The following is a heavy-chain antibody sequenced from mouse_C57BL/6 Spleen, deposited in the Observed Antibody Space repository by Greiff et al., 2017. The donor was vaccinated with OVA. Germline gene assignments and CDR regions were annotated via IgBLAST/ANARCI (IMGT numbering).Heavy chain of an antibody. CDR3: ARDHYDYDWGYFDV. J-gene: IGHJ1*03. CDR1: GFTFSAFY. V-gene: IGHV7-1*01. CDR2: SRNKANDYTT. D-gene: IGHD2-4*01. Sequence: EVKVVESGGGLVQSGRSLRLSCATSGFTFSAFYMEWVRQAPGKGLEWIAASRNKANDYTTEYSASVKGRFIVSRDTSQSILYLQMNALRAEDTAIYYWARDHYDYDWGYFDVWGTGTTVTVSS.